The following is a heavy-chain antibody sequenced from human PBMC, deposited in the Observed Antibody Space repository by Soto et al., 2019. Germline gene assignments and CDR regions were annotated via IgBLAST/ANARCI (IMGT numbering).Heavy chain of an antibody. D-gene: IGHD2-2*01. V-gene: IGHV3-33*08. CDR3: ASGPFSGYCISTSCYEDFQH. J-gene: IGHJ1*01. CDR1: GFTFSNYG. CDR2: IWSDGTNK. Sequence: HPGGSLRLSCEASGFTFSNYGTHWVRQAPGKGLEWVALIWSDGTNKYYADSVKGRFTISRDNSKNTLYLQMNSLRAEDTAVYYCASGPFSGYCISTSCYEDFQHWGQGTLVTVSS.